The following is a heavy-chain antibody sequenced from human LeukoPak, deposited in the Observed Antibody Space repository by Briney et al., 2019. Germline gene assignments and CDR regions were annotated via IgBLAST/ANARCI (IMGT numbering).Heavy chain of an antibody. J-gene: IGHJ4*02. CDR2: ISIISSYT. V-gene: IGHV3-11*05. CDR1: GFNFSDYY. Sequence: GGSLRLSCAATGFNFSDYYMSWIRQAPGKGLEWVSYISIISSYTNYADSVKGLFTISRANAKNSLYLQMNRLRAEDTAVYYCARVGKPTTRDLRYFDWFFDYWGQGTLVTVSS. CDR3: ARVGKPTTRDLRYFDWFFDY. D-gene: IGHD3-9*01.